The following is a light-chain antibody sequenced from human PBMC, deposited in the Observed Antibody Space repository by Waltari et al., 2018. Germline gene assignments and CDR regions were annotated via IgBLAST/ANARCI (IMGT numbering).Light chain of an antibody. V-gene: IGLV2-23*02. CDR2: DVI. CDR1: SNTIGFYYL. Sequence: QSALTQPASVSGSPGPSLTLSCTGSSNTIGFYYLVSCYQQPPGKAPKLIIFDVIKRPSGVSDRFSGSKSGNTASLTISGLQTEDDADYYCCSYSGSGSFPYVFGPGTRVAVL. J-gene: IGLJ1*01. CDR3: CSYSGSGSFPYV.